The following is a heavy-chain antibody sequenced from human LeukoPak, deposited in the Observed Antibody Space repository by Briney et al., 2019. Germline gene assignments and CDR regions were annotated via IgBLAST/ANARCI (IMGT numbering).Heavy chain of an antibody. V-gene: IGHV4-31*03. J-gene: IGHJ5*02. D-gene: IGHD6-19*01. CDR1: GGSISSSSYY. CDR3: ARDLAAVAGPVSGFDP. Sequence: SETLSLTCTVSGGSISSSSYYWGWIRQPPGKGLEWIGYIYYSGSTYYNPSLKSRVTISVDTSKNQFSLKLSSVTAADTAVYYCARDLAAVAGPVSGFDPWGQGTLVTVSS. CDR2: IYYSGST.